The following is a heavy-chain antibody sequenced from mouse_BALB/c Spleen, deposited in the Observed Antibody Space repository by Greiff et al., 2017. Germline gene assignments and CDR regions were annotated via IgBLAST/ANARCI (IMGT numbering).Heavy chain of an antibody. J-gene: IGHJ2*01. V-gene: IGHV5-6-5*01. CDR1: GFTFSSYA. CDR3: ARRGGSYYFDY. D-gene: IGHD1-1*02. CDR2: ISSGGST. Sequence: EVHLVESGGGLVKPGGSLKLSCAASGFTFSSYAMSWVRQTPEKRLEWVASISSGGSTYYPDSVKGRFTISRDNARNILYLQMSSLRSEDTAMYYCARRGGSYYFDYWGQGTTLTVSS.